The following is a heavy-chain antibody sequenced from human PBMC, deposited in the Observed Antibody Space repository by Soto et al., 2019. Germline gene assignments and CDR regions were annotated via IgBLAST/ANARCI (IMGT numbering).Heavy chain of an antibody. D-gene: IGHD2-15*01. Sequence: VKVSCKASGNTVPNYAIHWVRQAPGQRLEWMGWINGGNGNTYYSEHFQGRVTFTRDTSAGTVYMQLSSLTSEDTAVYYCAKDSGGRNGYSWNPYYYYAMDVWGQGTTVTVSS. CDR3: AKDSGGRNGYSWNPYYYYAMDV. V-gene: IGHV1-3*01. CDR2: INGGNGNT. CDR1: GNTVPNYA. J-gene: IGHJ6*02.